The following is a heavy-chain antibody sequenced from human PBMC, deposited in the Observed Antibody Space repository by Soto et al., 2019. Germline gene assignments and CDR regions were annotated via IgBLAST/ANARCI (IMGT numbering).Heavy chain of an antibody. CDR2: IIPIFGTA. V-gene: IGHV1-69*13. J-gene: IGHJ5*02. CDR1: GGTFSSYA. Sequence: VASVKVSCKASGGTFSSYAISWVRQAPGQGLEWMGGIIPIFGTANYAQKFQGRVTITADESTSTAYMELSSLRSEDTAVYYCARLPWADYGGIFDPWGQGTLVTVSS. D-gene: IGHD4-17*01. CDR3: ARLPWADYGGIFDP.